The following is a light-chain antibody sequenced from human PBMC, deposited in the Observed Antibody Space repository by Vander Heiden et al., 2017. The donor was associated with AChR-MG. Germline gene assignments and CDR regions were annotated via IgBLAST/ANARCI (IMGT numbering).Light chain of an antibody. V-gene: IGKV4-1*01. CDR2: WAS. Sequence: DIVMTQSPDSLAVSLGERATINCKSSQSVLYSSNNKNYLAWYQQKPGQPPKLLIYWASTRESGVPDRFSGSGSGTDFTLTISSLQAEDVAVYYCQQHYSTVTFGQGTKVEIK. CDR3: QQHYSTVT. CDR1: QSVLYSSNNKNY. J-gene: IGKJ1*01.